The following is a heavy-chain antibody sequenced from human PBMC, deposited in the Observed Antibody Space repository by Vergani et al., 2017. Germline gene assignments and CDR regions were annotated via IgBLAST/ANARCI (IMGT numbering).Heavy chain of an antibody. J-gene: IGHJ4*02. CDR2: ISGSGGST. Sequence: EVQLVESGGGLVQPGGSLRLSCAASGFTFSSYAMSWVRQAPGKGLEWVSAISGSGGSTYYADSVKGRFTISRDNSKNTLYLQMNSLRAEDTAVYYCAKRARGFWSGYSGGDFDYWGQGTLVTVSS. V-gene: IGHV3-23*04. CDR1: GFTFSSYA. D-gene: IGHD3-3*01. CDR3: AKRARGFWSGYSGGDFDY.